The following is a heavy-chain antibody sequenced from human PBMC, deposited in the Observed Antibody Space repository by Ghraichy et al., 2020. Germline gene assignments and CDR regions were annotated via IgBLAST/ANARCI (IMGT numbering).Heavy chain of an antibody. CDR1: GFTFSDYE. CDR2: ISGSGDTI. V-gene: IGHV3-48*03. CDR3: TRVEDYFWSGYHRLPDY. D-gene: IGHD3-3*01. J-gene: IGHJ4*02. Sequence: LSLTCAAYGFTFSDYEMTWVRQAPGRGLECVAYISGSGDTIFYADSVKGRFTISRDNAKNSLYLQMNRLRDEDTAIYYCTRVEDYFWSGYHRLPDYWGQGTLVTVSS.